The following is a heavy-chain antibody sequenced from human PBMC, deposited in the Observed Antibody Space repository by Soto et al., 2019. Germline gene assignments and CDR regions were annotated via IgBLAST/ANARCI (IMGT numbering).Heavy chain of an antibody. CDR3: RRVGPWVPYFYASSPHTSGTRFDP. V-gene: IGHV4-38-2*01. Sequence: SETLSLTCAVSGYSISSGYYWGWLRQPPGKGLEGIGSIYHGGSTYYNPSLNSRVTLSIDMTNNHVSLILNSVTAADTAVSYCRRVGPWVPYFYASSPHTSGTRFDPWATGTLVNVFS. J-gene: IGHJ5*02. CDR2: IYHGGST. CDR1: GYSISSGYY. D-gene: IGHD3-22*01.